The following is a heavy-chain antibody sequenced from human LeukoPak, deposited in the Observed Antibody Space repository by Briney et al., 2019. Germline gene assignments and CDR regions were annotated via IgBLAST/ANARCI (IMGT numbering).Heavy chain of an antibody. J-gene: IGHJ6*03. Sequence: PSETLSLTCAVSGYSISSGYYWGWIRQPPGKGLEWIGSIYHSGSTYYNPSLKSRVTISVDTSKNQFSLKLSSVTAADTAVYYCARGRYGSGYRYYYYYMDVWGKGTTVTVSS. CDR1: GYSISSGYY. D-gene: IGHD3-10*01. CDR3: ARGRYGSGYRYYYYYMDV. V-gene: IGHV4-38-2*01. CDR2: IYHSGST.